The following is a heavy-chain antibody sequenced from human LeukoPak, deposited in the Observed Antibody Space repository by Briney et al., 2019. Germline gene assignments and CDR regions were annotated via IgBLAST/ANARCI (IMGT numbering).Heavy chain of an antibody. CDR1: GFTFSSYA. V-gene: IGHV3-23*01. CDR2: ISGSDGST. Sequence: GGSLRLSCAASGFTFSSYAMSWVRQAPGKGLEWVSAISGSDGSTYYADSVKGRFTISRDNSKNTLYLQMNSLRAEDTAVYYCAKDRSSWYYFDYWGQGTLVTVSS. J-gene: IGHJ4*02. D-gene: IGHD6-13*01. CDR3: AKDRSSWYYFDY.